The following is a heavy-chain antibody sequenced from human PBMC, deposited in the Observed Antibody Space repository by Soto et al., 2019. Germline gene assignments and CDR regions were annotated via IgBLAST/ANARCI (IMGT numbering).Heavy chain of an antibody. Sequence: PSETLSLTCAVSGYSISLGYYWGWIRQPPGKGLEWIGSIYHSGNTYYNPSLKSRVSISLDTSKNHFSLELTSVTAADTAVYYCARVKLAGRGGFDCWGLGTPVTVSS. D-gene: IGHD2-15*01. CDR3: ARVKLAGRGGFDC. CDR1: GYSISLGYY. V-gene: IGHV4-38-2*01. CDR2: IYHSGNT. J-gene: IGHJ4*02.